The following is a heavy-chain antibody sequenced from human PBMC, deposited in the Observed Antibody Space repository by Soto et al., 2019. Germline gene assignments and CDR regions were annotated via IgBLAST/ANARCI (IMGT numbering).Heavy chain of an antibody. CDR2: IYYSGST. CDR1: GGSISSGGYY. D-gene: IGHD1-1*01. Sequence: SETLSLTCTVSGGSISSGGYYWSWIRQHPGKGLEWIGYIYYSGSTYYNPSLKSRVTISVDTSKNQFSLKLSSVTAADTAVYYWSRDCGTARGNWVDPWGQGTLVTV. V-gene: IGHV4-31*03. CDR3: SRDCGTARGNWVDP. J-gene: IGHJ5*02.